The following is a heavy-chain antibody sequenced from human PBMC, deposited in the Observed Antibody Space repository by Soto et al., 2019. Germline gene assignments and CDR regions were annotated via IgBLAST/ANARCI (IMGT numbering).Heavy chain of an antibody. D-gene: IGHD2-2*01. Sequence: PSETLSLTCTVSGGSISSYYWSWIRQPPGKGLEWIGYIYYSGSTNYNPSPKSRVTISVDTSKNQFSLKLSSVTAADTAVYYCARGVGYCSSTSCHPNWFDPWGQGTRGTVPQ. J-gene: IGHJ5*02. CDR2: IYYSGST. CDR1: GGSISSYY. V-gene: IGHV4-59*01. CDR3: ARGVGYCSSTSCHPNWFDP.